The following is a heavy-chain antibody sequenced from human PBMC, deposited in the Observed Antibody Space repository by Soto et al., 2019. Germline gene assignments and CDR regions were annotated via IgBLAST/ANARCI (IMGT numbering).Heavy chain of an antibody. CDR2: VFYSGRT. CDR3: ASLRGTFYAVVDY. CDR1: GGSISTSSYY. J-gene: IGHJ4*02. V-gene: IGHV4-39*01. Sequence: QLQLQESGPGLVKPSETLSLTCTVSGGSISTSSYYWGWIRQPPGKGLEWIGGVFYSGRTYYNPSLKSRVTISVDTSTNQFSLKLSSVTVADTAVYYCASLRGTFYAVVDYWGQGTLVTVSS. D-gene: IGHD3-10*01.